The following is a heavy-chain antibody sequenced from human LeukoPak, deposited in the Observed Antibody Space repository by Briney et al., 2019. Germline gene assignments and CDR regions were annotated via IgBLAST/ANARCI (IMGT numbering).Heavy chain of an antibody. CDR2: VDHTGST. V-gene: IGHV4-59*01. CDR3: ARDIQAFDI. CDR1: DDSITMYY. J-gene: IGHJ3*02. Sequence: SETLSLTCSVSDDSITMYYWTWIRQPPGKGLEWIGYVDHTGSTNFNPSLNGRVSISRDTTNNLFSLRLRSVTAADTAVYYCARDIQAFDIWGQGTMVTVSS. D-gene: IGHD2-21*01.